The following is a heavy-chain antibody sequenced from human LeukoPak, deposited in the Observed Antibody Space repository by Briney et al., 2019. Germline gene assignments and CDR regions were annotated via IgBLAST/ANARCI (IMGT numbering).Heavy chain of an antibody. J-gene: IGHJ4*02. Sequence: PGGSLRLSCAASGFTFSSHWMHWVRQAPGKGLVWVSRINSDGSTTTYADSVKGRFTISRDNANNTLYLQMDSLRAEDTAVYYCARDLGDTGDYWGQGTLVTVSS. CDR1: GFTFSSHW. CDR3: ARDLGDTGDY. CDR2: INSDGSTT. D-gene: IGHD3-16*01. V-gene: IGHV3-74*01.